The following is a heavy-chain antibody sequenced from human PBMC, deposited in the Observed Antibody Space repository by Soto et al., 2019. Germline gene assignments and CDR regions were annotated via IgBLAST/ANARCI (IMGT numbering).Heavy chain of an antibody. CDR1: GFSFSTSGVG. CDR3: VRVFGVVLIEYLDS. V-gene: IGHV2-5*02. D-gene: IGHD3-3*01. CDR2: VYWDDDK. J-gene: IGHJ4*02. Sequence: QITLKESGPTLVKPTQTLTLTCTFSGFSFSTSGVGVGWIRQPPGKALEWLALVYWDDDKRYRPSLKSRLTIAKDTSKNQVVLITTNLDPGDTATYSCVRVFGVVLIEYLDSWGRGTLVTVSS.